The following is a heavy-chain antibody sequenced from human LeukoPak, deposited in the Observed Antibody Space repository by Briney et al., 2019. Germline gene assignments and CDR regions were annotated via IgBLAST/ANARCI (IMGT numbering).Heavy chain of an antibody. V-gene: IGHV4-34*01. D-gene: IGHD1-14*01. CDR3: ARGRTKSRYYYYYGMDV. J-gene: IGHJ6*02. CDR2: INHSGST. Sequence: PSETLSLTCAVYGGSFSGYYWSWIRQPPGKGLEWIGEINHSGSTNYNPSLKSRVTISVDTSKNQFSLELSSVTAADTAVYYCARGRTKSRYYYYYGMDVWGQGTTVTVSS. CDR1: GGSFSGYY.